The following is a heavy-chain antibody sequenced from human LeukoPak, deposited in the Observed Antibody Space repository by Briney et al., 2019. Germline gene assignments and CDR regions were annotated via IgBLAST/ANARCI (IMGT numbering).Heavy chain of an antibody. Sequence: SETLSLTCTVSGGSISSYYWSWIRQPPGKGLEWIGYIYYSGSTNYNPSLKSRVTISVDTPKNQFSLKLSSVTAADTAVYYCARELPITMVRGVPYYYMDVWGKGTTVTVSS. D-gene: IGHD3-10*01. CDR1: GGSISSYY. CDR2: IYYSGST. V-gene: IGHV4-59*01. CDR3: ARELPITMVRGVPYYYMDV. J-gene: IGHJ6*03.